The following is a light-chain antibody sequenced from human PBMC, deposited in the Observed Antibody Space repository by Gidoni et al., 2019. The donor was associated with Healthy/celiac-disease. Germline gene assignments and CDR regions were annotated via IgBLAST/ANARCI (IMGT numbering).Light chain of an antibody. CDR3: QQYNNWPRSS. V-gene: IGKV3-15*01. J-gene: IGKJ2*04. CDR2: GAS. CDR1: QSVSSN. Sequence: EIVMTQSPATLSVSPGERATLSCRASQSVSSNLAWYQQKHGQAPRLLIYGASTRATGIPARFSGSGSGTEFTLTISSLQSEDFAVYYCQQYNNWPRSSFGQGTKLEIK.